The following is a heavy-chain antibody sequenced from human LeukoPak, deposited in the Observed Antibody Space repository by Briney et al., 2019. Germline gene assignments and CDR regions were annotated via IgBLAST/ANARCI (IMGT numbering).Heavy chain of an antibody. CDR3: ARESIDYDYVWGVRRYYGMDV. CDR2: ISSSSSYI. D-gene: IGHD3-16*01. Sequence: GGSLRLSCAASGFTFSSYSMNWVRQAPGKGLEWVSSISSSSSYIYYADSVKGRFTISGDNAKNSLYLQMNSLRAEDTAVYYCARESIDYDYVWGVRRYYGMDVWGQGTTVTVSS. CDR1: GFTFSSYS. V-gene: IGHV3-21*04. J-gene: IGHJ6*02.